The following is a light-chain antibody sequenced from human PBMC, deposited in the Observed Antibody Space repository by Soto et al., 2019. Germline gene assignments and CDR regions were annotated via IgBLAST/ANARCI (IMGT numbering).Light chain of an antibody. V-gene: IGKV2-28*01. CDR2: LGS. J-gene: IGKJ1*01. Sequence: DIVMTQSPLSLPVTPGEPASISCRSIQXLLHSNGYNYLDWYLQKPGQSPQLLIYLGSNRVSGVPDRFSGSGSGTDFTLNISRVESEDVGVYYCMQALQTPWTFGQGTKVDI. CDR3: MQALQTPWT. CDR1: QXLLHSNGYNY.